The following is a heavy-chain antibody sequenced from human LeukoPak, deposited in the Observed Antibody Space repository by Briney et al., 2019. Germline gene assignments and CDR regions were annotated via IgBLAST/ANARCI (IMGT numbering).Heavy chain of an antibody. CDR3: ACGVDHYYYYYMDV. V-gene: IGHV4-4*07. CDR1: GGSISSYY. D-gene: IGHD3-3*01. Sequence: SETLSLTCTVSGGSISSYYWSWIRQPAGKGLEWIGRIYTSGSTNYNPSLKSRVTMSVDTSKNQFSLKLSSVTAADTAVYYCACGVDHYYYYYMDVWGKGTTVTVSS. J-gene: IGHJ6*03. CDR2: IYTSGST.